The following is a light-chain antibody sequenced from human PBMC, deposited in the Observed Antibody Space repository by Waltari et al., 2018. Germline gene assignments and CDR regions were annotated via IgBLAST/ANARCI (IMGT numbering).Light chain of an antibody. CDR3: YSTTDNNLGV. CDR1: MLPKKY. J-gene: IGLJ1*01. V-gene: IGLV3-27*01. Sequence: SSELTQPSSVSVSPGQTARITCPGGMLPKKYTRWFQQKPGQAPVLVLYQDSARPSGIPERFSGSSSGTTVTLTISGAQVEDEADYYCYSTTDNNLGVFGPGTRVTVL. CDR2: QDS.